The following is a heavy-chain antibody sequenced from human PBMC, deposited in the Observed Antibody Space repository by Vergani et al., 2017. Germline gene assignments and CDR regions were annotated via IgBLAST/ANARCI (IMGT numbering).Heavy chain of an antibody. D-gene: IGHD2-15*01. CDR1: GDSFRSNKW. CDR2: ISHSGST. V-gene: IGHV4-4*03. Sequence: QVQLQESGPGLVKPPGTLSLTCAVSGDSFRSNKWWTWVRQSPGKTLEWIGEISHSGSTNYNPSLKGRVTLSLDTSKNQFSLRLSSVTAADTAVYYCARDPKSYCSDGSCFSVWGAFDIWGRGTTVTVSS. J-gene: IGHJ3*02. CDR3: ARDPKSYCSDGSCFSVWGAFDI.